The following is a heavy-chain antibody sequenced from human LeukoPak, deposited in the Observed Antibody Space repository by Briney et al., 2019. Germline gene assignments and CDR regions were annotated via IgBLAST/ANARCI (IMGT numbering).Heavy chain of an antibody. CDR1: GFTFSNYA. Sequence: GGSLRLSCAASGFTFSNYAMSWVRQAPGKGLEWVSAISGSGASTYYADSVKGRFTFSRDNSKNTLYLQVNSLRAEDTAVYYCAKSIIAAAGKLDYWGQGTLVTVSS. CDR3: AKSIIAAAGKLDY. V-gene: IGHV3-23*01. CDR2: ISGSGAST. D-gene: IGHD6-13*01. J-gene: IGHJ4*02.